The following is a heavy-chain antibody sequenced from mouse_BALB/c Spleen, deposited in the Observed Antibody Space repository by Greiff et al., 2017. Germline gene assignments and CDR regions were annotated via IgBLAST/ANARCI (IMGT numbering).Heavy chain of an antibody. Sequence: EVQLVESGGGLVKPGGSLKLSCAASGFTFSSYAMSWVRQTPEKRLEWVATISSGGSYTYYPDSVKGRFTISRDNAKNTLYLQMSSLRSEDTAMYYCARPLPFAYWGQGTLVTVSA. CDR2: ISSGGSYT. CDR3: ARPLPFAY. J-gene: IGHJ3*01. V-gene: IGHV5-9-3*01. CDR1: GFTFSSYA.